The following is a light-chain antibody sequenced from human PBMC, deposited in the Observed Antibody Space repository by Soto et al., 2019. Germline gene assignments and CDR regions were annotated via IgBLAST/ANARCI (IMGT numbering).Light chain of an antibody. J-gene: IGKJ4*01. CDR1: QSLLHSNGYNS. CDR3: MQALQTPHT. V-gene: IGKV2-28*01. Sequence: DIVMTQSPLSLPVTPGEPASISCRSSQSLLHSNGYNSLDWYLQKPGQSPQLLIYLGSNRASGVTDRFSGSGSGTDVTLKSSRVEAEDVGVYYGMQALQTPHTFGGGTKVEIK. CDR2: LGS.